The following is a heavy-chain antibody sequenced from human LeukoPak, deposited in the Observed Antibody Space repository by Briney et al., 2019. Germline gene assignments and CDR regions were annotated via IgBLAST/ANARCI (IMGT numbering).Heavy chain of an antibody. CDR1: GGSISSYY. D-gene: IGHD3-10*01. CDR3: TRDSGTTGEVKFDP. J-gene: IGHJ5*02. CDR2: IYSSGTI. Sequence: SETLSLTCAVSGGSISSYYWSWVRQPAGKGLEWIGRIYSSGTITYNPSLQSRVTMSVDTSKNEFSLKMSSVTAADTAVYYCTRDSGTTGEVKFDPWGQGTLVAVSS. V-gene: IGHV4-4*07.